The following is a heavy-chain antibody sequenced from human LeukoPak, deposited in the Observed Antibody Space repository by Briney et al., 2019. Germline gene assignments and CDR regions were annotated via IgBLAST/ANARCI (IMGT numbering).Heavy chain of an antibody. V-gene: IGHV3-23*01. CDR3: AKDPYLGYSSGWRRNLFDY. Sequence: GGSLRLSCAAAGFAFSSYAMSWVRQAPGKGLEWVSAISGSGGSTYYADFVKGRFTISRDNSKNTLYLQMNSLRAEDTAVYYCAKDPYLGYSSGWRRNLFDYWGQGTLVTVSS. CDR1: GFAFSSYA. D-gene: IGHD6-19*01. J-gene: IGHJ4*02. CDR2: ISGSGGST.